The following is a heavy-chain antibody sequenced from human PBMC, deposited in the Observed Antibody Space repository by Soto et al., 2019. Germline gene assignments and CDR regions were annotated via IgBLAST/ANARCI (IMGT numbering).Heavy chain of an antibody. D-gene: IGHD5-18*01. Sequence: QVQLVQSGAEVKKPGSSVKVSCKASGGTFSSYAISWVRQAPGQGLEWMGGIIPIFGTANYAQKFQGRVTITADESTRTAYMELSSLRSEDTAVYYCARDLVSDTAMVTGWFDPWGQGTLVTVSS. CDR1: GGTFSSYA. CDR2: IIPIFGTA. J-gene: IGHJ5*02. CDR3: ARDLVSDTAMVTGWFDP. V-gene: IGHV1-69*01.